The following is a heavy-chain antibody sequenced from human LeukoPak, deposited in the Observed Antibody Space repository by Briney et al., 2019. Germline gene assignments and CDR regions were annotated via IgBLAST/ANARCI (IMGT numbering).Heavy chain of an antibody. Sequence: SGPTRVKPTQTLTLTWSFSGFSLRTSGVSVDGPPHPPGKPLEWLTLIYWDDDKRYSPSLKSRLTITKDTSKNQVVLTMTNMDPVDTATYYCAHSPLHYSGSGSFLYWGQGTLVTVSS. CDR1: GFSLRTSGVS. CDR3: AHSPLHYSGSGSFLY. J-gene: IGHJ4*02. CDR2: IYWDDDK. D-gene: IGHD3-10*01. V-gene: IGHV2-5*02.